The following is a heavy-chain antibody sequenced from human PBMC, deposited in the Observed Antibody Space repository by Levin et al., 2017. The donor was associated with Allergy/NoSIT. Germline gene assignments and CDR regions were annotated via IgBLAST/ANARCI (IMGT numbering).Heavy chain of an antibody. CDR1: GFSLSNARMG. V-gene: IGHV2-26*01. CDR3: ARIKIGGDITIFGVVSRPRSYWYFDL. D-gene: IGHD3-3*01. J-gene: IGHJ2*01. CDR2: IFSNDEK. Sequence: SGPTLVKPTETLTLTCTVSGFSLSNARMGVSWIRQPPGKALEWLAHIFSNDEKSYSTSLKSRLTISKDTSKSQVVLTMTNMDPVDTATYYCARIKIGGDITIFGVVSRPRSYWYFDLWGRGTLVTVSS.